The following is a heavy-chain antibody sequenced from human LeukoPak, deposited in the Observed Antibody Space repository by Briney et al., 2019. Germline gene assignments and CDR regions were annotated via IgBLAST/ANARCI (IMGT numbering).Heavy chain of an antibody. CDR3: AKGAVEMATILASWFDP. CDR2: ISGSGGST. D-gene: IGHD5-24*01. J-gene: IGHJ5*02. Sequence: GGSLRLSCAASGFTFSSYAMSWVRQAPGKGLEWVSAISGSGGSTYYADSVKGRFTISRDNSKNTLYLQMNSLRAEDTAVYYCAKGAVEMATILASWFDPWGQGTLVTVSS. CDR1: GFTFSSYA. V-gene: IGHV3-23*01.